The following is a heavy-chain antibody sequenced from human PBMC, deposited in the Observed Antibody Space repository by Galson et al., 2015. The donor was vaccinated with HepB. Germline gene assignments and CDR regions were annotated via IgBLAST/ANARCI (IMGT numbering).Heavy chain of an antibody. J-gene: IGHJ4*02. V-gene: IGHV7-4-1*02. CDR3: ARDYYDGYSDY. Sequence: SVKVSCKGSGYIFTRFAINWVRQAPGQGLEWMGWININTGNPTYAQGFTGRFVFSLDTSVSTAYLQINSLKAENTAVYYCARDYYDGYSDYWGQGTLVTVSS. D-gene: IGHD3-22*01. CDR1: GYIFTRFA. CDR2: ININTGNP.